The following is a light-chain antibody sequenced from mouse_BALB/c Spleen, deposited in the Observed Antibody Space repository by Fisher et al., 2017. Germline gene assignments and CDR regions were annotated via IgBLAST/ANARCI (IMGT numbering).Light chain of an antibody. Sequence: DIVLTQSPSSMYASLGERVTITCKASQDINSYLRWFQQKPEKSPKTLIYRANRLVDGVPSRFSGSGSGQDYSLTISSLEYEDMGIYYCLQYDEFPRTFGGGTKLEIK. J-gene: IGKJ1*01. CDR3: LQYDEFPRT. V-gene: IGKV14-111*01. CDR1: QDINSY. CDR2: RAN.